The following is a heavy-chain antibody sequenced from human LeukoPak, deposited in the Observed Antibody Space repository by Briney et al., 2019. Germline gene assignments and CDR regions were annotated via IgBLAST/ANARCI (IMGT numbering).Heavy chain of an antibody. CDR1: GFTFSSYS. CDR2: ISSSSSTI. CDR3: ARLTTNRLFDY. V-gene: IGHV3-48*01. J-gene: IGHJ4*02. Sequence: PGGSLRLSCAASGFTFSSYSMNWVRQAPGKGLEWVSYISSSSSTIYYADSVKGRFTISRDNSKNTLYLQMNSLRAEDTAVYYCARLTTNRLFDYWGQGTLVTVSS. D-gene: IGHD3-9*01.